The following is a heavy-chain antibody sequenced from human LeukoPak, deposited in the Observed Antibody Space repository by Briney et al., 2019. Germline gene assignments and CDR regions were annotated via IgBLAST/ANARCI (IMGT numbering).Heavy chain of an antibody. CDR1: GFTFSTFA. V-gene: IGHV3-23*01. Sequence: EGSLRLSCAASGFTFSTFAMTWVRQAPGKGLEWVSGVVGGGTTYYADSVKGRFTLSKDNSKKTVYLQMNSLRVEDTAIYYCAKDLHYNDGRWEFDPWGQGTLVTVSS. D-gene: IGHD5-24*01. CDR2: VVGGGTT. J-gene: IGHJ5*02. CDR3: AKDLHYNDGRWEFDP.